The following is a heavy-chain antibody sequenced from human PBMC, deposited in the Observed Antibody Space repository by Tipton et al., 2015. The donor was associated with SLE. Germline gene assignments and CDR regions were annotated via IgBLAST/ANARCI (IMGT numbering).Heavy chain of an antibody. CDR3: ARHSGYYYDRTPFDF. Sequence: TLSLTCTVSGGSISSYYWGWIRQPPGKGLEWIGSIFHSGNNYYNPSLKSRITTSVDTSKNQFSLKLRSVTAADTAVYYCARHSGYYYDRTPFDFWGQGTVVTASS. CDR1: GGSISSYY. D-gene: IGHD3-22*01. V-gene: IGHV4-39*07. CDR2: IFHSGNN. J-gene: IGHJ4*02.